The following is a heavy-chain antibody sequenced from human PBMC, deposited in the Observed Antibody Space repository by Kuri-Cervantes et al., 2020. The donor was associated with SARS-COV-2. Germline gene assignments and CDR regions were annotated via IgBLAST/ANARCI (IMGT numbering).Heavy chain of an antibody. CDR3: ARPGTMIPRDAFDI. CDR2: ISSSGTYI. V-gene: IGHV3-21*01. J-gene: IGHJ3*02. Sequence: GGSLRLSCAASGFTFSSYSMNWVRQAPGKGLEWVSSISSSGTYIYYADSVKGRFTISRDNAKNSLYLQMNSLRAEDTAVYYCARPGTMIPRDAFDIWGQGTMVTVSS. CDR1: GFTFSSYS. D-gene: IGHD3-22*01.